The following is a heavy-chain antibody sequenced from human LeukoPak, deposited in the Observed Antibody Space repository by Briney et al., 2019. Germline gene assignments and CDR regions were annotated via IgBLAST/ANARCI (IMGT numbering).Heavy chain of an antibody. CDR3: ARVRAGATTSGAFDI. CDR1: GCTFSSYA. V-gene: IGHV1-69*04. Sequence: ASVNVSCKACGCTFSSYAISWVGQAPGQGVEWMGRIIPILGIANYAQKFQGRVTITADKSTSTAYMELSSLRSEDTAVYYCARVRAGATTSGAFDIWGQGTMVTVSS. CDR2: IIPILGIA. D-gene: IGHD1-26*01. J-gene: IGHJ3*02.